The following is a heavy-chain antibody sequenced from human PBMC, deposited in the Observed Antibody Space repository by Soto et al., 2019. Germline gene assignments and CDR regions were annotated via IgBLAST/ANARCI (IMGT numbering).Heavy chain of an antibody. CDR1: GFSFDSYV. CDR3: AKDLEQLTWGLHRDGLDV. Sequence: VYLLESGGDLVQPGGSLRLSCAASGFSFDSYVMNWVRQAPGKGLEWVSSISPSGGGANYADSVKGRFTISRDNSKKTLSRQMNSLRAEDTAVYYCAKDLEQLTWGLHRDGLDVWGQGTTVTVSS. D-gene: IGHD1-1*01. CDR2: ISPSGGGA. J-gene: IGHJ6*02. V-gene: IGHV3-23*01.